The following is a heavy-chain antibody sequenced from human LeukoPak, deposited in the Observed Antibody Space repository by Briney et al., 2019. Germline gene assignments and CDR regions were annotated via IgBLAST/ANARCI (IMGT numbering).Heavy chain of an antibody. CDR1: GFTFSSYE. D-gene: IGHD6-19*01. V-gene: IGHV3-48*03. CDR2: ISSGSTI. CDR3: ARESIAVAGAPFDY. Sequence: PGGSLRLSCAASGFTFSSYEMNWVRQAPGKGLEWVSYISSGSTIYDADSVKGRFTIFRDNAKNSLYLQMNSLRAEDTAVYYCARESIAVAGAPFDYWGQGTLVTVSS. J-gene: IGHJ4*02.